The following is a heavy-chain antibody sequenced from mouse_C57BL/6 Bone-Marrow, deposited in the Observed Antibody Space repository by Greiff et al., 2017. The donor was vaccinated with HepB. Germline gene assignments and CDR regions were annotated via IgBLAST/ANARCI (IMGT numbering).Heavy chain of an antibody. CDR2: INPSTGGT. CDR1: GYSFTGYY. CDR3: ARSDDYDGVHFAY. J-gene: IGHJ3*01. Sequence: VQLQQSGPELVKPGASVKISCKASGYSFTGYYMNWVKQSPEKSLEWIGEINPSTGGTTYNQKFKAKATLTVDKSSSTAYMQLKSLTSEDSAVYYCARSDDYDGVHFAYWGQGTLVTVSA. V-gene: IGHV1-42*01. D-gene: IGHD2-4*01.